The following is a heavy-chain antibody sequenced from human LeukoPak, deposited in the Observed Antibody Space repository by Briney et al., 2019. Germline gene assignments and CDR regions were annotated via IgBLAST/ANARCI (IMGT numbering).Heavy chain of an antibody. CDR2: IYSGGST. CDR3: ARDATLGIAAAGPHYYYYGMDV. J-gene: IGHJ6*02. CDR1: GFTVSSNY. D-gene: IGHD6-13*01. V-gene: IGHV3-66*01. Sequence: GGSLRLSCAASGFTVSSNYMSWVRQAPGKGPEWVSVIYSGGSTYYADSVKGRFTISRDNSKNTLYLQMNSLRAEDTAVYYCARDATLGIAAAGPHYYYYGMDVWGQGTTVTVSS.